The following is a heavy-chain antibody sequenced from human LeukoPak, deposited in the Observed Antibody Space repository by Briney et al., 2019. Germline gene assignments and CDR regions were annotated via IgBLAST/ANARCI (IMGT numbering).Heavy chain of an antibody. D-gene: IGHD2-8*01. J-gene: IGHJ4*02. CDR2: ISSSSSYI. CDR1: GFTFSSYS. V-gene: IGHV3-21*01. CDR3: ARDANSMAPFDY. Sequence: GGSLRPSCAASGFTFSSYSMNWVRQAPGKGLEWVSSISSSSSYIYYADSVKGRFTISRDNAKNSLYLQMNSLRAEDTAVYYCARDANSMAPFDYWGQGTLVTVSS.